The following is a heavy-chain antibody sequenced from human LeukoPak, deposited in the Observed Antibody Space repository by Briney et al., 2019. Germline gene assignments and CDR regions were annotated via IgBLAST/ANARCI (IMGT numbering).Heavy chain of an antibody. CDR1: GFTFSSNW. Sequence: PPGGSLRLSCAASGFTFSSNWMYWVRQAPGKGLVWISYISSDGSSTNYADSVKGRFTISRDNAKNTLYVQMNSLRADDTAVYYCARGRPGNYFDYWGQGTLVTVSS. CDR3: ARGRPGNYFDY. J-gene: IGHJ4*02. D-gene: IGHD1-26*01. V-gene: IGHV3-74*01. CDR2: ISSDGSST.